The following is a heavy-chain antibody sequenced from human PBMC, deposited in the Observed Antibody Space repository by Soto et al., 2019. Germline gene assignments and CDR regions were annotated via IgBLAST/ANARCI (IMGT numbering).Heavy chain of an antibody. CDR2: IYYSGRT. CDR3: ARLPDSITMVLRWFDP. Sequence: QLQLQESGPGLVKPSETLSLTCTVSGGSISSSSYYWGWIRQPPVKGLEWIGSIYYSGRTYYNPSLKSRVTISVDTSKNQFSLKLSSVTAADTAVYYCARLPDSITMVLRWFDPWGQGTLVTVSS. CDR1: GGSISSSSYY. V-gene: IGHV4-39*01. D-gene: IGHD3-10*01. J-gene: IGHJ5*02.